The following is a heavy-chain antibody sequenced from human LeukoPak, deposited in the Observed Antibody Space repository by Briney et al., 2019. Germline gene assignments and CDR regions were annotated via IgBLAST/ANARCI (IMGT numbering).Heavy chain of an antibody. CDR3: TTPAAGPRAEYSQH. J-gene: IGHJ1*01. D-gene: IGHD6-13*01. Sequence: GGSLRLSCAASGFTFSSYAMSWVRQAPGKGLEWVAVIWFDGSDKYYADSVKGRFTISRDNSKNTLSLQMNSLRAEDTAVYYCTTPAAGPRAEYSQHWGQGTLVTVSS. V-gene: IGHV3-33*08. CDR2: IWFDGSDK. CDR1: GFTFSSYA.